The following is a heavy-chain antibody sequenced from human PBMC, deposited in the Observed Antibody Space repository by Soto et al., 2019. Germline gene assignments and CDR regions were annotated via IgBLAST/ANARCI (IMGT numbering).Heavy chain of an antibody. CDR2: ISGSGGST. V-gene: IGHV3-23*01. Sequence: PGGSLRLSCAASGFTFSSYAMSWVRQAPGKGLEWVSAISGSGGSTYYADSVKGRFTISRDNSKNTLYLQMNSLRAEDTAVYYCAIGKLCSGGSCYRLSPTDYRGQGTLVTVSS. CDR3: AIGKLCSGGSCYRLSPTDY. D-gene: IGHD2-15*01. J-gene: IGHJ4*02. CDR1: GFTFSSYA.